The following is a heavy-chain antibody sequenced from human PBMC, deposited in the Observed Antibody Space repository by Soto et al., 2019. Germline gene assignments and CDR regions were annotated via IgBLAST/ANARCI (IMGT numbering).Heavy chain of an antibody. Sequence: QVQLVQSGAEVKKPGASVKVSCKASGYSFSTYAITWVRQAPEQGLEWMGWIKTDNSLKNIAQKFQGRVTMTTVTSTSTAYMELRSLRSDDTAIYYCAREMRRYGGFDYWGQGTLVTVSS. CDR1: GYSFSTYA. CDR2: IKTDNSLK. J-gene: IGHJ4*02. CDR3: AREMRRYGGFDY. D-gene: IGHD3-10*01. V-gene: IGHV1-18*01.